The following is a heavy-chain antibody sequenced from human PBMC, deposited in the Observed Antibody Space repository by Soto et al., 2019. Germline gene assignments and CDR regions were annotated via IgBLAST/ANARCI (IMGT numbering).Heavy chain of an antibody. D-gene: IGHD1-26*01. V-gene: IGHV3-30*18. CDR3: AKVRSGSYYDAFDI. Sequence: QVQLVESGGGVVQPGRSLRLSCAASGFTFSSYGMHWVRQAPGKGLEWVAVISYDGSNKYYADSVKGRFTISRDNSKNTLYLQMNSPRAEDTAVYYCAKVRSGSYYDAFDIWGQGTMVTVSS. J-gene: IGHJ3*02. CDR1: GFTFSSYG. CDR2: ISYDGSNK.